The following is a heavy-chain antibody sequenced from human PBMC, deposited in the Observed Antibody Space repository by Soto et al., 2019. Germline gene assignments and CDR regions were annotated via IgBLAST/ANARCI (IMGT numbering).Heavy chain of an antibody. V-gene: IGHV1-3*01. D-gene: IGHD3-22*01. Sequence: QVQFVQSGAEVKKPGASVKVSCKTPGYTFTRYNILWGRQAPGQRLEWMGWINVGNGNTRYSQKFQGRLTLTRDTSGNTGYLELNSLISEDTAVYYCATPQDYDGCLDSWGQGTLVTVSS. CDR1: GYTFTRYN. CDR3: ATPQDYDGCLDS. J-gene: IGHJ4*02. CDR2: INVGNGNT.